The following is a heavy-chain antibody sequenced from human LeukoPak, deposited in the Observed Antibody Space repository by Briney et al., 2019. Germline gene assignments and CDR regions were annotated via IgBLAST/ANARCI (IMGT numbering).Heavy chain of an antibody. V-gene: IGHV3-33*06. Sequence: GRSLRLSCAATGLTFSNYGMHWVRQAPGKGLEWVAVIWHDGNNKYYADSVKGRFTISRDNSKNTLYLQMNSLRAEDTAVYYCANNFDYWGQGTLVTVSS. J-gene: IGHJ4*02. CDR1: GLTFSNYG. CDR3: ANNFDY. CDR2: IWHDGNNK.